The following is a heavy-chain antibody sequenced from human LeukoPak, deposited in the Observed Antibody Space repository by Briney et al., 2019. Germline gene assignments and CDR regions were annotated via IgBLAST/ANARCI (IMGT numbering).Heavy chain of an antibody. J-gene: IGHJ4*02. CDR3: ATTPPHVGATNAMYYFDY. D-gene: IGHD1-26*01. CDR1: GYTLTELS. Sequence: ASVKVSCKVSGYTLTELSMHWVRQAPGKGLEWMGGFDPEDGETIYAQKFQGRVTMTEDTSTDTAYMELSSLRSEDTAVYYCATTPPHVGATNAMYYFDYWGQETLVTVSS. V-gene: IGHV1-24*01. CDR2: FDPEDGET.